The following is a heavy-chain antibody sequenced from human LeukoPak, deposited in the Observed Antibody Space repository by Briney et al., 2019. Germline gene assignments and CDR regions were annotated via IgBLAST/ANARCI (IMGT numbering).Heavy chain of an antibody. V-gene: IGHV3-21*01. Sequence: GGSLRLSCAASGFTFSSYAMHWVRQAPGKGLEWVSSISSSSSYIYYADSVKGRFTISRDNAKNSLYLQMNSLRAEDTAVYYCARVPNYCSSTSCSDYWGQGTLVTVSS. D-gene: IGHD2-2*01. J-gene: IGHJ4*02. CDR1: GFTFSSYA. CDR3: ARVPNYCSSTSCSDY. CDR2: ISSSSSYI.